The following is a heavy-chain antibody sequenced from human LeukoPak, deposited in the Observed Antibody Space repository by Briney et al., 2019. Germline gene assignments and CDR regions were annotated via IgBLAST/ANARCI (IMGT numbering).Heavy chain of an antibody. CDR1: GFTFSAYT. J-gene: IGHJ5*02. CDR3: ARGIYASGPFDP. D-gene: IGHD3-10*01. Sequence: GGSLRLSCAASGFTFSAYTMHWVRQAPGQGLEYVSGISSNGLSTNYADSVKGRFNISRDNSKNTLYPQMGSLRPDDMAVYYCARGIYASGPFDPWGQGTLVTVSS. CDR2: ISSNGLST. V-gene: IGHV3-64*02.